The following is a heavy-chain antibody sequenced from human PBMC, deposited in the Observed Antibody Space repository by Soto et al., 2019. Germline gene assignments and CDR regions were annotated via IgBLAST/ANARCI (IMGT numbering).Heavy chain of an antibody. D-gene: IGHD2-15*01. V-gene: IGHV3-23*01. CDR1: GFTFSSHA. CDR3: AKEIFAAAYAATSPFDW. J-gene: IGHJ4*02. CDR2: VDGSGGDT. Sequence: GGSLRLSCAASGFTFSSHAMGWLRQAPGTGPEWVAFVDGSGGDTSYADSVKGRFTISRDNSDSSLYLHMNSLRAEDTGRYFCAKEIFAAAYAATSPFDWWGQETRFTVP.